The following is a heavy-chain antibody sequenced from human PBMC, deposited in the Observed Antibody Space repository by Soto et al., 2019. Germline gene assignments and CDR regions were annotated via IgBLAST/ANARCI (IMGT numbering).Heavy chain of an antibody. Sequence: GGSLRLSCAASGFTFSSYSMNWVRQAPGKGLEWVSSISSSSSYIYYADSVKGRFTISRDNAKNSLYLQMNSLRAEDTAVYYCARDICSGGSCYSAYYFDYWGQGTLVTVSS. D-gene: IGHD2-15*01. CDR3: ARDICSGGSCYSAYYFDY. V-gene: IGHV3-21*01. CDR1: GFTFSSYS. CDR2: ISSSSSYI. J-gene: IGHJ4*02.